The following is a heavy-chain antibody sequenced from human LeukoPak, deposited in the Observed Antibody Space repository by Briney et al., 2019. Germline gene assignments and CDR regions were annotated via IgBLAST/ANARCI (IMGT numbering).Heavy chain of an antibody. V-gene: IGHV4-59*01. CDR2: VYYSGST. Sequence: SETLSLTCTVSGGSIGSYYWSWIRQPPGKGLEWIGYVYYSGSTSYNPSLKSRVTISVDTSKNQFSLKLSSVTAADTAVYYCARSGYCSSTSCYRSLWFDPWGQGTLVTASS. J-gene: IGHJ5*02. CDR3: ARSGYCSSTSCYRSLWFDP. D-gene: IGHD2-2*02. CDR1: GGSIGSYY.